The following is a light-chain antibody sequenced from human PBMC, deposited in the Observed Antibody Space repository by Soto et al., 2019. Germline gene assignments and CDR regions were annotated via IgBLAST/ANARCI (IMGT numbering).Light chain of an antibody. J-gene: IGKJ4*01. CDR2: DAS. CDR3: QQRPNWPLT. CDR1: QSISSH. Sequence: EIVLTQSPATLSLSPGEGATLSCRASQSISSHLAWYQQKPGQAPRLLMYDASKRATGIPARFSGSGSGTDFTLTISSLAPEEFAVYYCQQRPNWPLTFGGGTKVEIK. V-gene: IGKV3-11*01.